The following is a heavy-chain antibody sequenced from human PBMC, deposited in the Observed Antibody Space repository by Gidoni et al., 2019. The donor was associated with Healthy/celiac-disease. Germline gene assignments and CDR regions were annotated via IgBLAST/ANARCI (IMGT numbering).Heavy chain of an antibody. CDR2: IKQDGSEK. CDR3: ARDGNYYDSSGYYDY. J-gene: IGHJ4*02. CDR1: GFTVSSYW. V-gene: IGHV3-7*01. D-gene: IGHD3-22*01. Sequence: EVQLVESGGGLVQPGGSLRLSCAASGFTVSSYWMSWVRQAPGEGLEGVAKIKQDGSEKYYVDSVKGRFTISRDNAKNSLYLQMNSLRAEDTAVYYCARDGNYYDSSGYYDYWGQGTLVTVSS.